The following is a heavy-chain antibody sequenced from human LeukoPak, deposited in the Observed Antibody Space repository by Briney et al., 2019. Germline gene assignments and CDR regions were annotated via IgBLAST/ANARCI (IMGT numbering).Heavy chain of an antibody. D-gene: IGHD6-19*01. J-gene: IGHJ6*03. V-gene: IGHV3-23*01. CDR3: ANAPGGGWGYMDV. CDR1: GFTFSSYC. CDR2: ISGSGGST. Sequence: GGSLRLSCAASGFTFSSYCMSWVRQAPGKGLEWVSAISGSGGSTYYADSVKGGFTISRDNSKSTLYLQMNSLRAEDTAVYYCANAPGGGWGYMDVWGKGTTVTISS.